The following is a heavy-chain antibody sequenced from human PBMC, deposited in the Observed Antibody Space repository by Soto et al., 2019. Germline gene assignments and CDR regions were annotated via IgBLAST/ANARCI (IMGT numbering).Heavy chain of an antibody. V-gene: IGHV1-8*01. CDR3: ARVGGSGNDDYFDY. D-gene: IGHD1-1*01. CDR1: GYTFSDHD. Sequence: QVQLVPSGAEVKKPGASVKVSCKASGYTFSDHDITWVRQASGQGPEWLGWMNPNSGDTGYAQNFQGRVTMTRYTSKRTAYMELSSLRSEDTAVYYCARVGGSGNDDYFDYWGQGTLVTVSS. CDR2: MNPNSGDT. J-gene: IGHJ4*02.